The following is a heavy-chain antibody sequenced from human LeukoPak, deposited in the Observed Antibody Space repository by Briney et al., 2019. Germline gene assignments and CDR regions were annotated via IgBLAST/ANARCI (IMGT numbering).Heavy chain of an antibody. CDR1: GGSISTFY. D-gene: IGHD6-13*01. CDR3: ARGYSSSWYGRWFDP. J-gene: IGHJ5*02. V-gene: IGHV4-59*12. CDR2: IYYSGST. Sequence: TSETLSLTCTVSGGSISTFYWNWIRQPPGKGLEWIGYIYYSGSTNYNPSLKSRVTISVATSKNQFSLKLNSVTAADTAVYYCARGYSSSWYGRWFDPWGQGTLVTVSS.